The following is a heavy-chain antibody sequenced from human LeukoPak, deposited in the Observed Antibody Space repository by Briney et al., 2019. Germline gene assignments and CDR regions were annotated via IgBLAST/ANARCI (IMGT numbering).Heavy chain of an antibody. J-gene: IGHJ5*02. CDR3: ARVLFRDSFFLGVINWFDP. CDR2: INTYNGKT. CDR1: GYTFISYG. V-gene: IGHV1-18*04. Sequence: GASVKVSCNASGYTFISYGIAWVRQAPGQGLEWMGWINTYNGKTNSTQNFQGKVTMITDTSTTTAYMELRNPRSDDTAVYYCARVLFRDSFFLGVINWFDPWGQGTLVTVSS. D-gene: IGHD3-10*01.